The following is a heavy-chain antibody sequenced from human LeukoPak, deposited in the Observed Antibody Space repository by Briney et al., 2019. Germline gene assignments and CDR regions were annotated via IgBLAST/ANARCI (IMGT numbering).Heavy chain of an antibody. CDR2: IYYSGST. Sequence: SETLSLTCTVSGGSISSSSYYWGWIRQPPGKGLEWIGSIYYSGSTYYNPSLKSRVTISVDTSKNQFSLKLSSVTAADTAVYYCARAVWGYCSSTSCYSPLFVWGQGTTVTVSS. CDR1: GGSISSSSYY. D-gene: IGHD2-2*01. J-gene: IGHJ6*02. V-gene: IGHV4-39*01. CDR3: ARAVWGYCSSTSCYSPLFV.